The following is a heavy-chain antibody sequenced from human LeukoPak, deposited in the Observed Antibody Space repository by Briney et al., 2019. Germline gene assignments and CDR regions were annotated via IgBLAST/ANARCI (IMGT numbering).Heavy chain of an antibody. CDR3: TTDRPSSSWYWDC. V-gene: IGHV3-15*01. CDR1: GFTFSNAW. Sequence: PGGSLRLSCAASGFTFSNAWMSWVRQAPGKGLEWVGRIKSKTDGGTTDYAAPVKGRFTISRDDSKNTLYLQMNSLKTEDTAVYYCTTDRPSSSWYWDCWGQGTLVTVSS. CDR2: IKSKTDGGTT. J-gene: IGHJ4*02. D-gene: IGHD6-13*01.